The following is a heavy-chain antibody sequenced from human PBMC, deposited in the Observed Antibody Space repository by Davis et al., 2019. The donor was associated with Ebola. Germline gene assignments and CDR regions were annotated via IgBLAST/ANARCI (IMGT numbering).Heavy chain of an antibody. D-gene: IGHD3-3*01. CDR2: IIAILNMA. CDR3: ARSQYEYWSGYFLNWFDP. Sequence: SVKVSCKASGGTFNTYAISWVRQAPGQGLEWMGGIIAILNMANYAPKFQGRVTITADKSTSTAYMELSSLRSEDTAVYYCARSQYEYWSGYFLNWFDPWGQGTLVTVSS. V-gene: IGHV1-69*10. CDR1: GGTFNTYA. J-gene: IGHJ5*02.